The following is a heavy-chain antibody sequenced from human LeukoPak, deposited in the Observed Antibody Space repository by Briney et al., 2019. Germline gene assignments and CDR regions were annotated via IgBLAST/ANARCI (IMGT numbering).Heavy chain of an antibody. CDR1: GGSISNKY. CDR3: ASTTEGGYIGYFYYYMDV. D-gene: IGHD5-18*01. V-gene: IGHV4-59*01. CDR2: IYYRGST. Sequence: SETLSLTCTVSGGSISNKYWRWVRQPPGKGLEWMGYIYYRGSTNYNPSLKSGVTISVDTSKKQFSLQLTSVTAADTAVYYCASTTEGGYIGYFYYYMDVWGKGTTVTISS. J-gene: IGHJ6*03.